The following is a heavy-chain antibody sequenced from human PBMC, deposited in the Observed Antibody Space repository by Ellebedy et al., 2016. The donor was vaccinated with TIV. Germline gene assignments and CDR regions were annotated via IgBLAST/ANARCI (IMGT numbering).Heavy chain of an antibody. CDR3: ARGEDSRA. D-gene: IGHD3-22*01. J-gene: IGHJ3*01. CDR2: IYYSGST. Sequence: MPGGSLRLSCTVSGGSISSYYWSWIRQPPGKGLEWIGNIYYSGSTNYNLSLKRRVTISVDKSKNQFSLKLSSVTAADTAVYYSARGEDSRAWGQGTIVTVSS. V-gene: IGHV4-59*01. CDR1: GGSISSYY.